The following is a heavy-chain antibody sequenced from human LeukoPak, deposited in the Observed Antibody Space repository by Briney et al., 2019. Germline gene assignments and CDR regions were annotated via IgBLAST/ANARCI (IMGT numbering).Heavy chain of an antibody. V-gene: IGHV3-30*02. CDR3: AKDNNYGSSHFDY. Sequence: GGSLRLSCAASGFTFSSYGMHWVRQAPGKGLEWVAFIRYDGSNKYYADSVKGRFTISRDNAKNSLYLQMNSLRAEDTALYYCAKDNNYGSSHFDYWGQGTLVTVSS. D-gene: IGHD4-17*01. J-gene: IGHJ4*02. CDR1: GFTFSSYG. CDR2: IRYDGSNK.